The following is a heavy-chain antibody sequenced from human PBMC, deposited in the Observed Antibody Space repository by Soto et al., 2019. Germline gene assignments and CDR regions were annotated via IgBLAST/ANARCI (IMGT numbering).Heavy chain of an antibody. CDR3: AKVRYDFWSTYYFDS. CDR1: GLNFDDFA. Sequence: EVRLVESGGRLVQPGRSLRLSCVGTGLNFDDFAMHWVRQAPGKGLEWVSGITWNSRVLAYADSVKGRFTISRDNARNSLYLQMDSLRDEDTALYYCAKVRYDFWSTYYFDSWGQGTLVTVSS. V-gene: IGHV3-9*01. J-gene: IGHJ4*02. CDR2: ITWNSRVL. D-gene: IGHD3-3*01.